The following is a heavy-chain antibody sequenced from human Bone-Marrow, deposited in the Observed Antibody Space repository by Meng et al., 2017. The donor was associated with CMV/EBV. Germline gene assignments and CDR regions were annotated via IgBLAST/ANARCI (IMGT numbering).Heavy chain of an antibody. CDR2: ISTSGTTT. CDR3: ARDSLTYPATFDY. Sequence: GESLKISCEASEFTFSSYEMNWVRQAPGKGLEWFSYISTSGTTTRYADSVKGRFTISRDNAKNLLYLQMNSLRAEDTALYYCARDSLTYPATFDYWGQGTLVTV. V-gene: IGHV3-48*03. J-gene: IGHJ4*02. D-gene: IGHD3-9*01. CDR1: EFTFSSYE.